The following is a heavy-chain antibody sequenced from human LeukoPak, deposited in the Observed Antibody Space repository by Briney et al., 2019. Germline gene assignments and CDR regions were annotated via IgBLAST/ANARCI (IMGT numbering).Heavy chain of an antibody. J-gene: IGHJ6*03. V-gene: IGHV3-21*01. CDR2: ITSNTNYI. CDR1: GFTFSSYS. Sequence: PGGSLRLSCAASGFTFSSYSMNWVRQAPGTGLEWVSSITSNTNYIYYADSVKGRFTISRDNAKNSLYLQMNSLRAEDTAVYYCAKNGYCSGGSCYYYYYMDVWGKGTTVTISS. D-gene: IGHD2-15*01. CDR3: AKNGYCSGGSCYYYYYMDV.